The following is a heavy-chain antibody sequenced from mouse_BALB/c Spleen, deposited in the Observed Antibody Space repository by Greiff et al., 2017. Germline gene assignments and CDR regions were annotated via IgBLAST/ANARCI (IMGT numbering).Heavy chain of an antibody. J-gene: IGHJ4*01. CDR1: GYSFTSYY. CDR3: ARSWVYYGSGESMAY. Sequence: VQLQQSGPELMKPGASVKISCKASGYSFTSYYMHWVKQSHGKSLEWIGYIDPFNGGTSYNQKFKSKATLTVDKSSITAYMHLSSLTSEDSAVYYCARSWVYYGSGESMAYWGQGTSVTVSS. V-gene: IGHV1S135*01. CDR2: IDPFNGGT. D-gene: IGHD1-1*01.